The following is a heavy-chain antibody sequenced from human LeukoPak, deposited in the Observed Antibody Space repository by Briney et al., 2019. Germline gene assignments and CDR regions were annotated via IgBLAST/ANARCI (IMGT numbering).Heavy chain of an antibody. CDR2: IYYSGST. D-gene: IGHD3-3*01. J-gene: IGHJ4*02. V-gene: IGHV4-39*01. CDR3: ARGRGASPYYDFWSGYYSGLFDY. Sequence: SETLSLTCTVSGGSISSSSYYWGWIRQPPGKGLEWIGSIYYSGSTYYNPSLKSRVTISVDTSKNQFSLKLSSVTAADTAVYYCARGRGASPYYDFWSGYYSGLFDYWGQGTLVTVSS. CDR1: GGSISSSSYY.